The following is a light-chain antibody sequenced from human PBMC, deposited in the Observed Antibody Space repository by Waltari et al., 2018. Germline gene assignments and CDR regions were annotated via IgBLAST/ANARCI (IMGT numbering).Light chain of an antibody. CDR1: SRAVGSYNL. Sequence: QSALTQPASVSGSPGQSITVSCTGTSRAVGSYNLVSWYQQPPGKAPKLMIYEGSKRPSGVSNRFSGSKSGNTASLTISGLQAEDEADYYCCSYAGSSTLLFGGGTKVTVL. V-gene: IGLV2-23*01. CDR2: EGS. CDR3: CSYAGSSTLL. J-gene: IGLJ2*01.